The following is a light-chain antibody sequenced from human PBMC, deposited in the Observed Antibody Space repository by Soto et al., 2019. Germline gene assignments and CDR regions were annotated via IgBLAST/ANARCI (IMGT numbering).Light chain of an antibody. CDR3: ASWDDSLNGYV. CDR2: PNN. CDR1: SSNIGSNT. V-gene: IGLV1-44*01. Sequence: QSVLTQPPSASGTPGQRVTISCSGSSSNIGSNTVNWYQQLPGTAPKLLIYPNNQRPSGVPDRFSGSKSGTSASLAISGLQSEDEAVYYCASWDDSLNGYVFGTGTKLTVL. J-gene: IGLJ1*01.